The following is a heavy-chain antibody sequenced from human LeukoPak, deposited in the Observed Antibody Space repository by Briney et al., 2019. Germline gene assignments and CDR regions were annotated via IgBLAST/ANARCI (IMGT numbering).Heavy chain of an antibody. J-gene: IGHJ5*02. CDR2: ISAYNGNT. Sequence: ASVKVSCKASGYTFTSYGISWVRQAPGQGLEWMGWISAYNGNTNYAQKLQGRVTMTTDTSTSTAYMELRSLRSVDTAVYYCAYNAVAGTNWFDPWGQGTLVTVSS. CDR3: AYNAVAGTNWFDP. CDR1: GYTFTSYG. D-gene: IGHD6-19*01. V-gene: IGHV1-18*01.